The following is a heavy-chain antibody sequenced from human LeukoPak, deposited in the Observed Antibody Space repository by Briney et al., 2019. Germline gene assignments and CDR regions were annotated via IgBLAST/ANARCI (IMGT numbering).Heavy chain of an antibody. CDR3: ARGQYYYDSSGSHPDAFDI. CDR2: INPNSGGT. V-gene: IGHV1-2*06. D-gene: IGHD3-22*01. CDR1: GYTFTSYD. J-gene: IGHJ3*02. Sequence: ASVKVSCKASGYTFTSYDFNWVRQATGQGLEWMGRINPNSGGTNYAQKFQGRVTMTRDTSISTAYMELSRLRSDDTAVYYCARGQYYYDSSGSHPDAFDIWGQGTMVTVSS.